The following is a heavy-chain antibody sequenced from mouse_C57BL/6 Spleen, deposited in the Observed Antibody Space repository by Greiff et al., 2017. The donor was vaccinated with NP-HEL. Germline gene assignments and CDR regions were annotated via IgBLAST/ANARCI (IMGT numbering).Heavy chain of an antibody. CDR2: INPYNGGT. Sequence: EVKLEESGPVLVKPGASVKMSCKASGYTFTDYYMNWVKQSHGKSLEWIGVINPYNGGTSYNQKFKGKATLTVDKSSSTAYMELNSLTSEDSAVYYCARAGMDYWGQGTSVTVSS. CDR3: ARAGMDY. D-gene: IGHD4-1*01. CDR1: GYTFTDYY. V-gene: IGHV1-19*01. J-gene: IGHJ4*01.